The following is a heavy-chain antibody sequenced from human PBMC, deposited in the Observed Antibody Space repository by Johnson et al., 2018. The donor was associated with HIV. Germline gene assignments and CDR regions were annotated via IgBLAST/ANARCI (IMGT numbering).Heavy chain of an antibody. V-gene: IGHV3-11*04. CDR2: ISSSGGIR. CDR1: GFTFSDYY. CDR3: VRDDYAFHI. J-gene: IGHJ3*02. D-gene: IGHD2-21*02. Sequence: VQLVESGGGLVKPGGSLRLSCAASGFTFSDYYMSWIRQAPGKGLEWISYISSSGGIRYYADSVKGRFTISRDNAKNTLYLEMKSLRVDDTAVYYCVRDDYAFHIWGQGTMVTVSS.